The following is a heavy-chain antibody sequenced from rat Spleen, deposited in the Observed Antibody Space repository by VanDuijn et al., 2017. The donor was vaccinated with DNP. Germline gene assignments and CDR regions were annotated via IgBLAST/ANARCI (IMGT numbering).Heavy chain of an antibody. CDR3: ARGGRSYFDY. V-gene: IGHV5S10*01. D-gene: IGHD1-11*01. CDR1: EFTFSDYN. CDR2: ILHDGSGT. Sequence: EVQLVESGGGLVQPGRSLKLSCAASEFTFSDYNMAWIRQAPKKGLEWVATILHDGSGTYYGDSVKGRFTISRDNAKSTLYLQLDSLRSEDTATYYCARGGRSYFDYWGQGVMVTVSS. J-gene: IGHJ2*01.